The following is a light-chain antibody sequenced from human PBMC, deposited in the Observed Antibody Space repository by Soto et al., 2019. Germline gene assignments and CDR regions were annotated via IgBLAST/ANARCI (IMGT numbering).Light chain of an antibody. J-gene: IGKJ2*01. CDR2: GAS. V-gene: IGKV3-20*01. Sequence: EIVLTQSTATLSLSPGGRATLSCRASQSVSSYLAWYQQKPGQAPRLLIYGASRRATGIPDRFSGRESGTDFTLTITTLEPEDSAVYFCQQYASSPYTFGQGTKVDIK. CDR1: QSVSSY. CDR3: QQYASSPYT.